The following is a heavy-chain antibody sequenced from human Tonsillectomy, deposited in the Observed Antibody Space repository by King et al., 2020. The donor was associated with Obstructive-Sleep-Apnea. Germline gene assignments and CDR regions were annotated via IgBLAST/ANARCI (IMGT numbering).Heavy chain of an antibody. D-gene: IGHD5-24*01. Sequence: VQLVESGGGLVQPGGSLRLSCAASGFNFKMFAMNWVRQFPGKGLEWFSSISGDGGSTYYTDSEKGRFTISRDNSKNTLYLQVKSLRAEDTAIYYCTKDQERYYFGHWGQGTLVTVSS. CDR3: TKDQERYYFGH. CDR2: ISGDGGST. V-gene: IGHV3-23*04. CDR1: GFNFKMFA. J-gene: IGHJ4*02.